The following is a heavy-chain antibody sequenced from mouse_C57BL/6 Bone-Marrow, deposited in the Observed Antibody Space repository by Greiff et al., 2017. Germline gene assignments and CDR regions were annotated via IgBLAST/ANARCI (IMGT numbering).Heavy chain of an antibody. CDR1: GYTFTSYW. CDR3: ANLLAY. Sequence: QVQLQQPGAELVMPGASVKLSCKASGYTFTSYWMHWVKQRPGQGLEWIGEIDPSDSYTNYNQKFKGKSTLTVDKSSSTAYMQLSSLTSEDSAAYYCANLLAYWGQGTLVTVSA. V-gene: IGHV1-69*01. J-gene: IGHJ3*01. CDR2: IDPSDSYT.